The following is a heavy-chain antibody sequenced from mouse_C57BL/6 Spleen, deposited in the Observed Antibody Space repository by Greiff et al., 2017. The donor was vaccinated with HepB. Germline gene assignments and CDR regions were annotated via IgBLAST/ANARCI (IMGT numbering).Heavy chain of an antibody. CDR1: GFTFSSYA. CDR3: TRFNDYDGGFDY. J-gene: IGHJ2*01. Sequence: EVQRVESGEGLVKPGGSLKLSCAASGFTFSSYAMSWVRQTPEKRLEWVAYISSGGDYIYYADTVKGRFTISRDNARNTLYLQMSSLKSEDTAMYYCTRFNDYDGGFDYWGQGTTLTVSS. V-gene: IGHV5-9-1*02. CDR2: ISSGGDYI. D-gene: IGHD2-4*01.